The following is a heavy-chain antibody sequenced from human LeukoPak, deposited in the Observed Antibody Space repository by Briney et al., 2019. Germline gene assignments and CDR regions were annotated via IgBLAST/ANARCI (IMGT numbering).Heavy chain of an antibody. D-gene: IGHD5-24*01. V-gene: IGHV3-23*01. Sequence: GGSLRLSCAASGFTFSSYAMSWVRQAPGKGLEWVSAISGSGGSTYYTDSVKGRFTISRDNSKNTLYLQMNSLRAEDTAVYYCAKAVRWLQLTLFDYWGQGTLVTVSS. CDR3: AKAVRWLQLTLFDY. CDR1: GFTFSSYA. J-gene: IGHJ4*02. CDR2: ISGSGGST.